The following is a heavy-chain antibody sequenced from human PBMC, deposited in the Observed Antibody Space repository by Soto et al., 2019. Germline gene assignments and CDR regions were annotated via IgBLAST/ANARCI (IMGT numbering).Heavy chain of an antibody. Sequence: SGPTLVNPTQTLTLTCTFSGFSLTTNAMCVTWVRQPPGKALEWLTLFDWVDDKYYNTSLMTRLTLSKDTSKNQVVLTMTNMDPVDTATYYCARISTRFLEWLSWFDPWGQGTLVTVSS. D-gene: IGHD3-3*01. J-gene: IGHJ5*02. CDR2: FDWVDDK. V-gene: IGHV2-70*20. CDR3: ARISTRFLEWLSWFDP. CDR1: GFSLTTNAMC.